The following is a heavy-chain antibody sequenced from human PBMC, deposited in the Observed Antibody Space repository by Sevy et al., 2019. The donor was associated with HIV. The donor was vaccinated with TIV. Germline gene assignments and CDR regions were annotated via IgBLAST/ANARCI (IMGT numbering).Heavy chain of an antibody. V-gene: IGHV4-59*01. CDR3: ARDNTRQYSSSWYNWFDP. Sequence: SETLSLTCTVSGGSISSYYWSWIRQPPGKGLEWIGYIYYSGSTNYNPSLKSRVTISVDTSNTKCSLKLSSVTAADTAVYYCARDNTRQYSSSWYNWFDPWGQGTLVTVSS. CDR2: IYYSGST. J-gene: IGHJ5*02. D-gene: IGHD6-13*01. CDR1: GGSISSYY.